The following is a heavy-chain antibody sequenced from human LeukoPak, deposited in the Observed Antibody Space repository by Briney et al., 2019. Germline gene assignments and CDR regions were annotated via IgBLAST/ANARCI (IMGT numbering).Heavy chain of an antibody. CDR3: AKDPWGGYSY. D-gene: IGHD5-12*01. CDR1: GFTFSSYS. J-gene: IGHJ4*02. V-gene: IGHV3-21*01. Sequence: GGSLILSCAASGFTFSSYSMNWVRQAPGKGLEWVSSISGSSTYIHYADSLKGRFTISRDNAKNSLYLQMNSLRAEDTAVYYCAKDPWGGYSYWGQGIQVIVSS. CDR2: ISGSSTYI.